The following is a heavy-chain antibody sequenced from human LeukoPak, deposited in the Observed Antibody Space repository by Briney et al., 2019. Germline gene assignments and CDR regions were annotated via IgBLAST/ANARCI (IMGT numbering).Heavy chain of an antibody. Sequence: PGGSLRLSCAASGFTVSSNYMSWVRQAPGKGLEWVSVIYSGGSTCYANSVKGRFTISRDNSKNTLYLQMNSLRAEDTAVYYCARDRDGYNPDYWGQGTLVTVSS. CDR1: GFTVSSNY. CDR3: ARDRDGYNPDY. V-gene: IGHV3-53*01. D-gene: IGHD5-24*01. J-gene: IGHJ4*02. CDR2: IYSGGST.